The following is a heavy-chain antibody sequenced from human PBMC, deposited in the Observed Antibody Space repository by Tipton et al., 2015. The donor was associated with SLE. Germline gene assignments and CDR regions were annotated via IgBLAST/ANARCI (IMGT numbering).Heavy chain of an antibody. V-gene: IGHV3-7*03. CDR2: IKQEGGESEK. Sequence: LRLSCAASGFTFSSYSMTWVRQAPGKGLEWVANIKQEGGESEKYYADSVKGRFTISRDDPKSTLYLHMNSLRAEDTGVYYCAKCVTLIRGVMALDTWGKGTTVTVSS. D-gene: IGHD3-10*01. CDR1: GFTFSSYS. J-gene: IGHJ6*04. CDR3: AKCVTLIRGVMALDT.